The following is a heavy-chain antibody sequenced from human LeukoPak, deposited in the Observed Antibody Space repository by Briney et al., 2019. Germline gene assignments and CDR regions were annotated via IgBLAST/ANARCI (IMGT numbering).Heavy chain of an antibody. CDR2: IWYDGSNK. D-gene: IGHD3-3*01. CDR1: GFTFSSYG. Sequence: GRSLRLSCAASGFTFSSYGMHWVRQAPGKGLEWVAVIWYDGSNKYYADSVKGRFTISRDNSMNTLYLQMNSLRAEDTAVYYCARAHITIFGADYWGQGTLVTVSS. V-gene: IGHV3-33*01. CDR3: ARAHITIFGADY. J-gene: IGHJ4*02.